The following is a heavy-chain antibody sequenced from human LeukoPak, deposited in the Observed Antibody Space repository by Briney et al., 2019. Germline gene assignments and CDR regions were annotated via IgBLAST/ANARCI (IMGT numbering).Heavy chain of an antibody. Sequence: GGSLRLSCAASGFSFSDYSMTWIRQAPGKGPEWISYISSSSSTIYYADSVKGRFTISRDNAKNSLYLQMNSLRAEDTAVYYCARDVRSDYWGQGTLVTVSS. V-gene: IGHV3-11*04. CDR1: GFSFSDYS. J-gene: IGHJ4*02. CDR2: ISSSSSTI. CDR3: ARDVRSDY.